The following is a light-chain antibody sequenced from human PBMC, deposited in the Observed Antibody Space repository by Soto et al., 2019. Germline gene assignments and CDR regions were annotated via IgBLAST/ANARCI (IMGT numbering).Light chain of an antibody. CDR1: SSDVGGYNY. Sequence: QSALTQPRSVSGSPGQSVTISCTGTSSDVGGYNYVSWYQQHPGKAPKLMIYDVSKRPSGVPDRFSGSKSGNTASLTISGLHAEDEADYYCCSYAGSFVVFVGVTKLTVL. CDR3: CSYAGSFVV. V-gene: IGLV2-11*01. J-gene: IGLJ2*01. CDR2: DVS.